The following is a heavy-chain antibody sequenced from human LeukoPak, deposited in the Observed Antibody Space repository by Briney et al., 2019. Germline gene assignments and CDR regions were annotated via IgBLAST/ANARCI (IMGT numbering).Heavy chain of an antibody. CDR2: IYYSGST. D-gene: IGHD2-2*01. J-gene: IGHJ5*02. CDR3: ARHGLGYCSSTNCYALNP. Sequence: SETLSLTCTVSGGSISSSSYYWSWIRQPPGKGLEWIGSIYYSGSTYYNPSLKSRVTISVDTSKNQFSLKLSSVTAADTAVYYCARHGLGYCSSTNCYALNPWGQGTLVTVSS. CDR1: GGSISSSSYY. V-gene: IGHV4-39*01.